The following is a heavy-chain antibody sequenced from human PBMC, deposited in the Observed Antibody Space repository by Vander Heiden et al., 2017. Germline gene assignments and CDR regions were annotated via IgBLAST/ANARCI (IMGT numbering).Heavy chain of an antibody. J-gene: IGHJ2*01. D-gene: IGHD6-13*01. CDR1: GFTFSSYD. Sequence: EVQLVDSGGGLVQPGGSLRLSCAAAGFTFSSYDMHWVRQATGKGLEWVSAIGTAGDTYYPGSVKGRFTISRENAKNSLYLQMNSLRAGDTAVYYCARAAAGYWYFDLWGRGTLVTVSS. CDR2: IGTAGDT. CDR3: ARAAAGYWYFDL. V-gene: IGHV3-13*01.